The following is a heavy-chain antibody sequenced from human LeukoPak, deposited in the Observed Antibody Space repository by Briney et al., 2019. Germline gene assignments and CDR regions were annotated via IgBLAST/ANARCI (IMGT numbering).Heavy chain of an antibody. CDR1: GGSISSSSYY. J-gene: IGHJ4*02. CDR2: IYYSGST. D-gene: IGHD6-13*01. V-gene: IGHV4-39*07. Sequence: SETLSLTCTVSGGSISSSSYYWGWIRQPPGKGLEWIGSIYYSGSTNYNPSLKSRVTISVDTSKNQFSLKLSSVTAADTAVYYCARPDSSSWYGFYYWGQGTLVTVSS. CDR3: ARPDSSSWYGFYY.